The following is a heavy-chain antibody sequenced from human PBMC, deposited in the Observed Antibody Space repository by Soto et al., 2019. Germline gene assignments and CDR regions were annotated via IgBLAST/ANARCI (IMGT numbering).Heavy chain of an antibody. CDR3: AREPLYSSGWYRKNWFDP. CDR1: GDSVSSNSAA. CDR2: TYYRSKWYN. D-gene: IGHD6-19*01. V-gene: IGHV6-1*01. Sequence: QVQLQQSGPGLVKPSQTLSLTCAISGDSVSSNSAAWNWIRQSPSRGLEWLGRTYYRSKWYNDYAVSVKSRITINPDTSKNQFSLQLNSVTPEDTAVYYCAREPLYSSGWYRKNWFDPWGQGTLVTVSS. J-gene: IGHJ5*02.